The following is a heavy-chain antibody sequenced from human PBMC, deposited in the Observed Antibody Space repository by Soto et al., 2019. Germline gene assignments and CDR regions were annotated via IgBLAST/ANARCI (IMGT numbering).Heavy chain of an antibody. J-gene: IGHJ4*02. Sequence: QVQLVQSGAEVKKPGSSVKVSCKASGGAFSRYASNWVRQAPGHGLEWMCGSIPLFGTAKYAQKFQARVTITADESTSTAHLELRRLRSEATAVNYRSRNYGHDCSCDYGYSYCWGQGTLVTVSS. V-gene: IGHV1-69*01. CDR2: SIPLFGTA. CDR3: SRNYGHDCSCDYGYSYC. D-gene: IGHD3-22*01. CDR1: GGAFSRYA.